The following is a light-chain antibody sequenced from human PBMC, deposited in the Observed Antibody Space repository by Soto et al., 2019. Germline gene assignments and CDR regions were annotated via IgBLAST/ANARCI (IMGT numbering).Light chain of an antibody. J-gene: IGLJ1*01. CDR3: SSYRSSSHYV. Sequence: QSALAQPASVSGSPGQTITISCTGTRSDIGAYNFVSWYQQHPGKAPKLMIYEVSNRPSGVSYRFSGTKSGNTASLTISGLQAEDEADYYCSSYRSSSHYVFGTGTKLTVL. CDR1: RSDIGAYNF. CDR2: EVS. V-gene: IGLV2-14*01.